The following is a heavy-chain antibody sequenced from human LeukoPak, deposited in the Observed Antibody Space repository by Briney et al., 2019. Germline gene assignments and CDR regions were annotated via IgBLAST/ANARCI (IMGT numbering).Heavy chain of an antibody. J-gene: IGHJ4*02. V-gene: IGHV3-21*01. Sequence: GGPLRLSCAASGFIFSSYSMNWVRPAPGKGQEWVSSIGSSSSYIYYADSVKGRFTISRDNAKNSLYLQMNSLRAEHTAVYCCARDLHIAAGGTGSDYWGQGTLVTVSS. CDR1: GFIFSSYS. CDR3: ARDLHIAAGGTGSDY. D-gene: IGHD6-13*01. CDR2: IGSSSSYI.